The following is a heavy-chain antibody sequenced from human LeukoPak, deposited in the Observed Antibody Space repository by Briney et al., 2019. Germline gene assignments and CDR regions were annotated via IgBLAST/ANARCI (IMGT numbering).Heavy chain of an antibody. CDR1: GGSVSSSSYS. D-gene: IGHD2/OR15-2a*01. CDR3: ASPYYRSHDAFDI. CDR2: IYYTGST. V-gene: IGHV4-39*07. J-gene: IGHJ3*02. Sequence: SETLSLTCTVSGGSVSSSSYSWGWIRQPPGKGLEWIGRIYYTGSTYYNPSLKSRVTMSVDTSKNQFSLKLSSVTAADTAVYYCASPYYRSHDAFDIWGQGTMVTVSS.